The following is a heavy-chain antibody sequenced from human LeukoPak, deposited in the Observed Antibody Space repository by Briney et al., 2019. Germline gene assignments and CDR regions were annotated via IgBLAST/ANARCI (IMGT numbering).Heavy chain of an antibody. CDR2: ISNTGGST. Sequence: GGSLRLSCAASGFSFNTYAMSWVRQAPGKGLEWVSAISNTGGSTYYADSVKGRFTISRDKSKNTLSLQMNSLRAEDTAVYYCAQQVGYCSSGSCYFTYWGQGTLVAVSS. J-gene: IGHJ1*01. V-gene: IGHV3-23*01. D-gene: IGHD2-15*01. CDR1: GFSFNTYA. CDR3: AQQVGYCSSGSCYFTY.